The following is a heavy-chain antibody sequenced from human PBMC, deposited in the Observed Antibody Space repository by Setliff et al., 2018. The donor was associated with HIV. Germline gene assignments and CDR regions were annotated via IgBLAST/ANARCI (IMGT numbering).Heavy chain of an antibody. CDR2: IIPIFGTT. Sequence: SVKVSCKTSGAIFTTYGLSWLRQAPGQGLEWMGGIIPIFGTTNYAQRFQGRVSITADASTSTAYMELISLRSEDTAVYYCARDQISAYSYGGEVYYYHMDVWGKGTTVTVSS. CDR1: GAIFTTYG. V-gene: IGHV1-69*13. J-gene: IGHJ6*03. CDR3: ARDQISAYSYGGEVYYYHMDV. D-gene: IGHD5-18*01.